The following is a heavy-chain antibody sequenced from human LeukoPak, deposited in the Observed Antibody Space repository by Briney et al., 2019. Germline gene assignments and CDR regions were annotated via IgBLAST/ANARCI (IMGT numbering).Heavy chain of an antibody. V-gene: IGHV4-59*08. CDR2: IYVTGT. D-gene: IGHD3-16*02. Sequence: PSETLSLTCTVSGGSIGTYYWSWVRQSPGTGLEWIGYIYVTGTRYNPYLQSRVTISVDRSRNQFFLKVISVTAADTAVYYCARHIGGGIEDMDVWGRGTKVTVSS. J-gene: IGHJ6*03. CDR1: GGSIGTYY. CDR3: ARHIGGGIEDMDV.